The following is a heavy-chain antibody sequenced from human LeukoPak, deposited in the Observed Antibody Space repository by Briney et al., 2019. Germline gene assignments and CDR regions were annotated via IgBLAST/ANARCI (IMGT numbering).Heavy chain of an antibody. V-gene: IGHV4-59*12. CDR2: IYYSGTT. J-gene: IGHJ4*02. CDR1: GGSISSYY. CDR3: ARGDGYGHFDY. D-gene: IGHD5-24*01. Sequence: SETLSLTCTVSGGSISSYYWSWIRQHPGKGLEWVGYIYYSGTTYYNPSLRSRITISIDTSKIQFSLRLSSVTAADTAVYYCARGDGYGHFDYWGQGTLVTVSS.